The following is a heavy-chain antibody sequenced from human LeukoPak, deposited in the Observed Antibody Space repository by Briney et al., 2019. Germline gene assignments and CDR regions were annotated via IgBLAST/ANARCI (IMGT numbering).Heavy chain of an antibody. CDR2: ISSSSSSI. Sequence: GGSLRLSCAASGFIFSTYSINWVREAPGKGLEWVSHISSSSSSIYYADSVKARFSISRDNAKNSLYLQMNSLRDEDTAVYYCARSGYGSRWYFFDHWGQGTLVTVSS. CDR3: ARSGYGSRWYFFDH. CDR1: GFIFSTYS. D-gene: IGHD6-13*01. J-gene: IGHJ4*02. V-gene: IGHV3-48*02.